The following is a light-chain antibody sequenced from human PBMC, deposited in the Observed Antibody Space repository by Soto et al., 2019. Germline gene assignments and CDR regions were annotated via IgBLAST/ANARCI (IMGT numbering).Light chain of an antibody. CDR2: GVT. Sequence: QSALAQPPSASGSPGQSVTISCTGSGSHIGAYNFVSWYQQHPCKAPNLMIFGVTARPSGVPDRFSGSKSGNKASLTVSVLQADDEAVYYCYSYAGRNIWVFGGGTKVTVL. J-gene: IGLJ3*02. CDR3: YSYAGRNIWV. V-gene: IGLV2-8*01. CDR1: GSHIGAYNF.